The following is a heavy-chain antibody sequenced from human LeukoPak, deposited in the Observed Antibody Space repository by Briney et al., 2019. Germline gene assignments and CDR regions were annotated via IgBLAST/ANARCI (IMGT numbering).Heavy chain of an antibody. CDR2: MNPNGGNT. CDR3: ARGVATDF. D-gene: IGHD5-12*01. CDR1: GYTFTSYD. Sequence: ASVKVSCKASGYTFTSYDINWVRQAPGQGLEWMGWMNPNGGNTDYAQEFQGRVTLTRNTSISTAYMELSSLRSEDTAVYYCARGVATDFWGQGTLVTVSS. V-gene: IGHV1-8*03. J-gene: IGHJ4*02.